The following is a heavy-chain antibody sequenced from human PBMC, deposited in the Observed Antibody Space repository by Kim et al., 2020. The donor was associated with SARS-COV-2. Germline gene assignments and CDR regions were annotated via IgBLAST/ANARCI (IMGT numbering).Heavy chain of an antibody. CDR2: IYYSGTT. V-gene: IGHV4-39*01. CDR1: GGSISSSSYY. J-gene: IGHJ6*01. CDR3: TRERRKTGLVYINYYN. Sequence: SETLSLTCTVSGGSISSSSYYWGWLRQPPGKGLEWIGSIYYSGTTYYNPSLKSRVTISVDTSKYQFSLKLSSVTAADTVVYCCTRERRKTGLVYINYYN. D-gene: IGHD3-9*01.